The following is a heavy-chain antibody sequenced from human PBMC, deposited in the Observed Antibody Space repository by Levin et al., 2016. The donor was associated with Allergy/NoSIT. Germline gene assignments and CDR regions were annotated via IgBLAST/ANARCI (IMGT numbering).Heavy chain of an antibody. J-gene: IGHJ6*02. CDR3: AKSHSLVLWVYYGMDV. CDR2: ISYDGSNK. D-gene: IGHD7-27*01. Sequence: VRQAPGKGLEWVAVISYDGSNKYYADSVKGRFTISRDNSKNTLYLQMNSLRAEDTAVYYCAKSHSLVLWVYYGMDVWGQGTTVTVSS. V-gene: IGHV3-30*18.